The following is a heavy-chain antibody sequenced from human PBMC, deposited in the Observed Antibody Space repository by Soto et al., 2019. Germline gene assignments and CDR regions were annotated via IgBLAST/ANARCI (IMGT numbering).Heavy chain of an antibody. CDR3: ARDGAEMATTPGGFDY. Sequence: QVQLVQSGAEVKKPGSSVKVSCKASGGTFSSYAISWVRQAPGQGLEWMGGIIPIFGTANYAQKFQGRVTIIADESTSTAYMELSSLRSEDTAVYYCARDGAEMATTPGGFDYWGQGTLVTVSS. V-gene: IGHV1-69*01. D-gene: IGHD5-12*01. CDR2: IIPIFGTA. CDR1: GGTFSSYA. J-gene: IGHJ4*02.